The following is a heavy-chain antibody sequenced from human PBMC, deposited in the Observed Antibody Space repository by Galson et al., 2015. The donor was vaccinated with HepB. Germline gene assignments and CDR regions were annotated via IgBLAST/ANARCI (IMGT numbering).Heavy chain of an antibody. CDR2: ISWNSGSI. Sequence: SLRLSCAASGFTFDDYAMHWVRQAPGKGLEWVSGISWNSGSIGYADSVKGRFTISRDNAKNSLYLQMNSLRAEDTALYYCAKARYDFWSGYYTLFDYWGQGTLVTVSS. CDR3: AKARYDFWSGYYTLFDY. D-gene: IGHD3-3*01. CDR1: GFTFDDYA. J-gene: IGHJ4*02. V-gene: IGHV3-9*01.